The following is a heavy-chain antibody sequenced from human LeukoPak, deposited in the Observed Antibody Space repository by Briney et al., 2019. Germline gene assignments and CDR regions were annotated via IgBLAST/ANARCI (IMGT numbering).Heavy chain of an antibody. V-gene: IGHV3-74*01. Sequence: GGSLRLSCAASGFTFGSYWMHWVRQAPGKGLVWVSRINSDGSSTSYADSVKGRFTISRDNAKNTLYLQMNSLRAEDTAVYYCARGGAYYDFWSGYYTDYYYYYMDVWGKGTTVTVSS. CDR3: ARGGAYYDFWSGYYTDYYYYYMDV. CDR1: GFTFGSYW. CDR2: INSDGSST. J-gene: IGHJ6*03. D-gene: IGHD3-3*01.